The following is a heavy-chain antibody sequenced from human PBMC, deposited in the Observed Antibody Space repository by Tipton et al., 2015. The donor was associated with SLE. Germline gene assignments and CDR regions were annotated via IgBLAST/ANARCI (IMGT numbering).Heavy chain of an antibody. D-gene: IGHD6-6*01. J-gene: IGHJ3*02. Sequence: TLSLTCAVSGGSISSYYWSWIRQPPGKGLEWIGYIYYSGSTNYNPSRKSRVTISVDTSKNQFSLKLSSVTAADTAVYYCARYSSSSSAFDIWGQGTMVTVSS. CDR1: GGSISSYY. CDR2: IYYSGST. V-gene: IGHV4-59*12. CDR3: ARYSSSSSAFDI.